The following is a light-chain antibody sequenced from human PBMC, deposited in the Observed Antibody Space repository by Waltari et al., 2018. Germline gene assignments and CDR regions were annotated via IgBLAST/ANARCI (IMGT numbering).Light chain of an antibody. CDR2: DVG. Sequence: QSALTQPASVSRSLGQSVTISRTGPISDIGGYSYVSWSQRHPDKAPKLLIYDVGNRPSGVSDRFSGSKSGNTASLTISGLQAEDEAEYYCSSHTNSYILGVVFGGGTKLTVL. J-gene: IGLJ3*02. CDR1: ISDIGGYSY. CDR3: SSHTNSYILGVV. V-gene: IGLV2-14*03.